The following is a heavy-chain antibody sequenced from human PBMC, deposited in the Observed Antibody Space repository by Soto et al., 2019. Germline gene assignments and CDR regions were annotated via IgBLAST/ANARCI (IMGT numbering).Heavy chain of an antibody. CDR1: GFTFRNYG. CDR2: IWYDGSNK. CDR3: ARGLGDYYFDD. D-gene: IGHD3-16*01. J-gene: IGHJ4*02. V-gene: IGHV3-33*01. Sequence: QVQLVESGGGVVQPGRSLRLSCAASGFTFRNYGIHWVRQAPGKGLEWVAVIWYDGSNKYYADSVKGRFTISRDNSKNTLYLQMDSLRAEDTAVYHCARGLGDYYFDDWGQGTLVTVSS.